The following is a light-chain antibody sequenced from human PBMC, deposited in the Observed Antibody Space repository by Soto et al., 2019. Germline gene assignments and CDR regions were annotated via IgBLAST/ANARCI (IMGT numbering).Light chain of an antibody. CDR3: QSYDSSLSGSYV. V-gene: IGLV1-40*01. J-gene: IGLJ1*01. Sequence: QSVLTQPPSASGTPGQRVTISCSGSSSNIGSNYVHWYQQLPGTAPKLLIYGNSNRPSGVPDRFSGSKSGTSASLAITGLQAEDEADYYCQSYDSSLSGSYVFGTGTKVTVL. CDR1: SSNIGSNY. CDR2: GNS.